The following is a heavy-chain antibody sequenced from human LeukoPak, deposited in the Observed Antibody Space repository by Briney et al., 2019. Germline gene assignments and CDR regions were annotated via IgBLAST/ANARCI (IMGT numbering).Heavy chain of an antibody. CDR3: ARGVPAASYYYYYGMDV. Sequence: SETLSLTCTVSGGSISSGGYYWSWIRQYPGKGLEWIGYIYYSGSTYYNPSLKSRVTISVDTSKNQFSLKLSSVTAADTAVYYCARGVPAASYYYYYGMDVWGQGTTVTVSS. J-gene: IGHJ6*02. CDR2: IYYSGST. CDR1: GGSISSGGYY. D-gene: IGHD2-2*01. V-gene: IGHV4-31*03.